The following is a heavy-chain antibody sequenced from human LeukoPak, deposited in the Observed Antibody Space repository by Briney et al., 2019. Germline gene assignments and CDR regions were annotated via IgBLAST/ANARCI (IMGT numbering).Heavy chain of an antibody. J-gene: IGHJ4*02. V-gene: IGHV4-59*01. CDR1: GGSISTYY. CDR2: IYYSGST. Sequence: SETLSLTCTVSGGSISTYYWNWIRQPPGKGLEWIGYIYYSGSTNYNPSLKSRVTISVDTSKNQFSLKLSSVTAADTAVYYCGRSGGYSSSLSLWGQGTLVTVSS. D-gene: IGHD6-13*01. CDR3: GRSGGYSSSLSL.